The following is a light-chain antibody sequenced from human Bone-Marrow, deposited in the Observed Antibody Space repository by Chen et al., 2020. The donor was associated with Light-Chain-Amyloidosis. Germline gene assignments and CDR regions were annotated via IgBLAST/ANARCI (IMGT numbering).Light chain of an antibody. Sequence: DVVMTQSPLSLPVTLGQPAPISCRSSQSLVHSNGNTYLNWFQQRPGQSPRRLIYQVSNRDSGVPDRFSGSGSGTDFTLKISKVEAEDVGVYYCMQGTHWPPFTFGPGTKVDIK. CDR2: QVS. V-gene: IGKV2-30*02. CDR3: MQGTHWPPFT. J-gene: IGKJ3*01. CDR1: QSLVHSNGNTY.